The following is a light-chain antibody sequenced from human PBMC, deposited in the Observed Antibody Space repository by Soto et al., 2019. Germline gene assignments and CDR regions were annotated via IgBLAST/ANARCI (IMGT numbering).Light chain of an antibody. V-gene: IGKV1-12*01. CDR1: QGIGSW. J-gene: IGKJ5*01. CDR2: TVS. CDR3: QQAASFLIT. Sequence: IEMTQSQYSVSASVGDRVTITCRASQGIGSWLAWYQQKPGKAPNLLIYTVSSLQSGVPSRFSGSGSGTDFTLTISNLQPEDFATYYFQQAASFLITFGQGTRLENK.